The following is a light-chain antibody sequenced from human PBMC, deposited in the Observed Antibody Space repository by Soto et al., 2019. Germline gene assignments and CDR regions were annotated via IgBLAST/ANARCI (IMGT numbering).Light chain of an antibody. J-gene: IGLJ1*01. CDR1: SSDVGGYDF. CDR2: EVS. Sequence: QSALTQPASVSGSPGQSITISCTGTSSDVGGYDFVSWYQQHPGKAPQLMIYEVSNRPSGVSNRFSGSKSGNTASLTISGLQAGDEADYYCSSFRGGNTLFGTGTKVTVL. V-gene: IGLV2-14*01. CDR3: SSFRGGNTL.